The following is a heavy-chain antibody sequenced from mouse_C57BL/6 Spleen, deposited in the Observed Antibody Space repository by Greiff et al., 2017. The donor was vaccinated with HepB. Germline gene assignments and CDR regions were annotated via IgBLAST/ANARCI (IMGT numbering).Heavy chain of an antibody. CDR2: IYPRDGST. J-gene: IGHJ3*01. D-gene: IGHD1-1*01. CDR1: GYTFTDHT. CDR3: ARGGYYYGSSPWFAY. Sequence: VQLQQSDAELVKPGASVKISCKVSGYTFTDHTIHWMKQRPEQGLEWIGYIYPRDGSTKYNEKFKGKATLTADKSSSTAYMQLNSLTSEDSAVYFCARGGYYYGSSPWFAYWGQGTLVTVSA. V-gene: IGHV1-78*01.